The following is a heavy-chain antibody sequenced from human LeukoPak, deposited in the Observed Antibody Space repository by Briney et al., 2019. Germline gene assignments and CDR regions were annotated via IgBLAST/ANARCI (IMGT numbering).Heavy chain of an antibody. J-gene: IGHJ5*02. V-gene: IGHV3-23*01. Sequence: GGSLRLSCAASGFSFSSFAMTRVRQAPGKGLEWVSSINGGHYPTYNTDSVKGRFTISRDNSRNTLYLQMNSLRADDTAVYYCTKDPNGDYVGAFDPWGQGTLVTVSS. CDR2: INGGHYPT. CDR1: GFSFSSFA. D-gene: IGHD4-17*01. CDR3: TKDPNGDYVGAFDP.